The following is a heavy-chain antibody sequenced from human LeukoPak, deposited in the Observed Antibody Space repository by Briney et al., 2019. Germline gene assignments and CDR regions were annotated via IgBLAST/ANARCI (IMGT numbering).Heavy chain of an antibody. D-gene: IGHD3-10*01. J-gene: IGHJ5*02. CDR2: ISAYNGNT. Sequence: GASVKVSCKASGYTFTSYGISWVRQAPGQGLEWMGWISAYNGNTNYAQKLQGRVTMTTDTCTSTAYMELRSLRSDDTAVYYCARDLEYYYGSGSYSWGRGTLVTVSS. CDR3: ARDLEYYYGSGSYS. V-gene: IGHV1-18*01. CDR1: GYTFTSYG.